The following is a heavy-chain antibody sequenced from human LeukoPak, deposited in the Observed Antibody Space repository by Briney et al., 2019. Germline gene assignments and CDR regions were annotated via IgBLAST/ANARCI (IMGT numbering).Heavy chain of an antibody. CDR1: RFPFSTYT. Sequence: GGSLRLSCAASRFPFSTYTLNGARQAPGKGLEWVSSISSGSRYIYYADSVKGRFTIPRDDAKNSLYLQMDSLRAEDTAVYHCARQGFDAFDLWGQGTMVTVSS. CDR3: ARQGFDAFDL. D-gene: IGHD2-15*01. J-gene: IGHJ3*01. V-gene: IGHV3-21*01. CDR2: ISSGSRYI.